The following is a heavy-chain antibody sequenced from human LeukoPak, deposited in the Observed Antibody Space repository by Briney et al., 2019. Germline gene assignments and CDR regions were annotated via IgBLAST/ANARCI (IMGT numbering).Heavy chain of an antibody. D-gene: IGHD3-16*01. CDR2: IKQDGSEK. V-gene: IGHV3-7*03. CDR1: GFTFSSYW. Sequence: GGSLRLSCAASGFTFSSYWMNWVRQVPGQGLEWVANIKQDGSEKFYVASVKGRFTISRDNGKSSLYLQMNSLRAEDTALYYCATSYDMGWLIGYWGQGTLVTVSS. CDR3: ATSYDMGWLIGY. J-gene: IGHJ4*02.